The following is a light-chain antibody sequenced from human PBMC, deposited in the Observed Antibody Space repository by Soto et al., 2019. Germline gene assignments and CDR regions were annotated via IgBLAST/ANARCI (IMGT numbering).Light chain of an antibody. Sequence: DIQMTQSPSTLSASGGDRVTITCRASQSISSWLAWYQQKPGKAPKLLIYDASSLESGVPSRFSGRRSGTEFTLTIAGLQPEDFATYYCQQYESYSPLTFGGGTKVDIK. CDR3: QQYESYSPLT. J-gene: IGKJ4*01. CDR1: QSISSW. V-gene: IGKV1-5*01. CDR2: DAS.